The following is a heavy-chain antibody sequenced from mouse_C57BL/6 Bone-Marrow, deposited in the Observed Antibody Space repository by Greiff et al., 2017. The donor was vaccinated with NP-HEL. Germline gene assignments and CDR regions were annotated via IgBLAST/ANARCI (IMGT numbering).Heavy chain of an antibody. CDR2: IYPRSGNT. V-gene: IGHV1-81*01. D-gene: IGHD1-1*01. Sequence: VQRVESGAELARPGASVKLSCKASGYTFTSYGISWVKQRTGPGLEWIGEIYPRSGNTYYNEKFKGKATLTADKSSSTAYMELRSLTSEDSAVYFCARENYYGSSYAMDYWGQGTSVTVSS. J-gene: IGHJ4*01. CDR3: ARENYYGSSYAMDY. CDR1: GYTFTSYG.